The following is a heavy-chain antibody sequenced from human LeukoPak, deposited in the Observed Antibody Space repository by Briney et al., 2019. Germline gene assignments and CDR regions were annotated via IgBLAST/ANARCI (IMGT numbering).Heavy chain of an antibody. CDR2: IYYSGST. CDR1: GGSISSSSYY. Sequence: SETLSLTCTVSGGSISSSSYYWGWIRQPPGKGLEWIGSIYYSGSTYYNPSLKSRVTISVDTSKNQSSLKLSSVTAADTAVYYCARETYYYDSSGYYRYYYYYMDVWGKGTTVTISS. D-gene: IGHD3-22*01. CDR3: ARETYYYDSSGYYRYYYYYMDV. V-gene: IGHV4-39*02. J-gene: IGHJ6*03.